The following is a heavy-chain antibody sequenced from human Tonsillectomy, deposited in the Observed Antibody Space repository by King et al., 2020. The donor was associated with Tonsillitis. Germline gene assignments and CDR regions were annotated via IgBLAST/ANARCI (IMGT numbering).Heavy chain of an antibody. CDR3: ARRATGIVVVPATRDAFDI. J-gene: IGHJ3*02. V-gene: IGHV4-39*01. Sequence: LQLQESGPGLVKPSDTLSLTCKVSGGSISSSSYFWDWIRQPPGKGLEWIGGIYYSGSPTYNPALNSRVAISVDTSKNQCSLKLGSVTAADTAVYYCARRATGIVVVPATRDAFDIWGQGTMVTVSS. CDR2: IYYSGSP. D-gene: IGHD2-2*01. CDR1: GGSISSSSYF.